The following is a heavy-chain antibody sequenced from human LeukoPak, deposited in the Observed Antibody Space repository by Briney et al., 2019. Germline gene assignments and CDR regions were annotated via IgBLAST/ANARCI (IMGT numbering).Heavy chain of an antibody. CDR1: GGSFSGYY. J-gene: IGHJ4*02. D-gene: IGHD3-22*01. CDR3: ARGLNYYDSSGYSDY. CDR2: INHSGST. V-gene: IGHV4-34*01. Sequence: PSETLSLTCAVSGGSFSGYYWSWIRQPPGKGLEWIGEINHSGSTNYNPSLKSRVTISVDTSKNQFSLKLSSVTAADTAVYYCARGLNYYDSSGYSDYWGQGTLVTVSS.